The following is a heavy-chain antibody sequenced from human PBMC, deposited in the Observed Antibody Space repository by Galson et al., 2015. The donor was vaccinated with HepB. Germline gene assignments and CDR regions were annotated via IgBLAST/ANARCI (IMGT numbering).Heavy chain of an antibody. CDR1: GGTFSGYT. CDR2: IIPILGIT. J-gene: IGHJ6*02. V-gene: IGHV1-69*04. CDR3: AREKYNWNDGDYYYYYGMDV. Sequence: SVKVSCKASGGTFSGYTINWVRQAPGQGLEWMGRIIPILGITNYAQKFQGRVTITADKSTSTAYMELSSLRSEDTAVYYCAREKYNWNDGDYYYYYGMDVWGQGTTVTVSS. D-gene: IGHD1-20*01.